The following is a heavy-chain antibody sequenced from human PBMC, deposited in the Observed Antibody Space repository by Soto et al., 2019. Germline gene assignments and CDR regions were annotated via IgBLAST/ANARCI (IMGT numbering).Heavy chain of an antibody. J-gene: IGHJ4*02. CDR1: GFTFSSYG. CDR2: ISYDGSNT. CDR3: AKEGGLSGSYYISSSYYFDY. Sequence: QVQLVESGGGVVQPGRSLRLSCVASGFTFSSYGMHWVRQAPGKGLEWVAIISYDGSNTYYADSVKGRFTISSNNSKNTLYLQMTSLRAEDTSVYYCAKEGGLSGSYYISSSYYFDYWGQGTLVTVSS. D-gene: IGHD1-26*01. V-gene: IGHV3-30*18.